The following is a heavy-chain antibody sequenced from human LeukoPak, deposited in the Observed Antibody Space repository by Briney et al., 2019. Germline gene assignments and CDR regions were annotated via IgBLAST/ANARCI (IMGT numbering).Heavy chain of an antibody. CDR3: AKDYGSGTYYAPSSSDY. CDR1: GFAFSSYA. D-gene: IGHD3-10*01. V-gene: IGHV3-23*01. CDR2: ISTSGVTT. J-gene: IGHJ4*02. Sequence: GGSLRLSCAASGFAFSSYAMNWVRQAPGKGLEWVSSISTSGVTTYYADSVNGRFTISRDNSKNILNLQMDSLRAEDTAIYFCAKDYGSGTYYAPSSSDYWGQGTLVTVSS.